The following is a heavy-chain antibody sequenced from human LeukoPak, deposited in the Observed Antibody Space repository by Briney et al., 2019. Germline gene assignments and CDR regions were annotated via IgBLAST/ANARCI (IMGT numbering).Heavy chain of an antibody. V-gene: IGHV3-21*01. Sequence: PGGSLRLSCAASGFTFSSYSMNWVRQAPGKGLEWVSSSSSSSSYIYYADSVKGRFTISRDNAKNSLYLQMNSLRAEDTAVYYCARPTRGYSGYGIYYYYGMDVWGQGTTVTVSS. D-gene: IGHD5-12*01. CDR1: GFTFSSYS. J-gene: IGHJ6*02. CDR3: ARPTRGYSGYGIYYYYGMDV. CDR2: SSSSSSYI.